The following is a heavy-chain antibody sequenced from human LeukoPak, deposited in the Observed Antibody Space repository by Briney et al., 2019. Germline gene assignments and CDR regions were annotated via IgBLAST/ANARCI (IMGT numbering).Heavy chain of an antibody. Sequence: PGGSLTLFCAASGFTFSSYEMNWFRQAPGKGLEWVSYISSSGSNIYYADSVKGRFTISRDNAKNSLYLQMNSLRPEDMALYFCAIGADFCFPNWGQGTLVTVSS. CDR2: ISSSGSNI. D-gene: IGHD3-3*01. CDR1: GFTFSSYE. CDR3: AIGADFCFPN. J-gene: IGHJ4*02. V-gene: IGHV3-48*03.